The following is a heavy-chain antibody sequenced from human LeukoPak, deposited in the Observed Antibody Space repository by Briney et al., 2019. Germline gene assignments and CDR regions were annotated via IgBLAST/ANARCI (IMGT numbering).Heavy chain of an antibody. CDR1: GGTFSSYA. CDR2: IIPIFGTA. CDR3: AGAGQWLGPFDY. J-gene: IGHJ4*02. Sequence: GASVKVSCKASGGTFSSYAISWVRQAPGQGLEWMGGIIPIFGTANYAQKFQGRVTITADEATSTAYMELSSLRSEDTAVYYCAGAGQWLGPFDYWGQGTLVTVSS. D-gene: IGHD6-19*01. V-gene: IGHV1-69*01.